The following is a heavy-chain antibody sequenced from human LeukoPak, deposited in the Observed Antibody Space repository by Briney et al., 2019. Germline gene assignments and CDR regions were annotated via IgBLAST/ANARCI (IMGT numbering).Heavy chain of an antibody. CDR1: GGSINSGDCY. Sequence: SETLSLTCIVSGGSINSGDCYWSWIRQPPGKGLEWIGYIHYSGSTYYNPSLKSRVTISVDTSKSQLSLKLNSVTAADTAVYYCARDRNYYDSSGYYFANWGQGTLVTVSS. V-gene: IGHV4-30-4*02. J-gene: IGHJ4*02. CDR3: ARDRNYYDSSGYYFAN. CDR2: IHYSGST. D-gene: IGHD3-22*01.